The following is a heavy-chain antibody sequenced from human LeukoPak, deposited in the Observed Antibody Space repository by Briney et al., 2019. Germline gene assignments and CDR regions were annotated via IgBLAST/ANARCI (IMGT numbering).Heavy chain of an antibody. V-gene: IGHV4-59*01. CDR3: AREESHYDSSGYSYNWFDP. J-gene: IGHJ5*02. D-gene: IGHD3-22*01. CDR2: IYYSGST. CDR1: GGSISSYY. Sequence: SETLSLTCTVSGGSISSYYWSWIRQPPGKGLEWIGYIYYSGSTNYNPSLKSRVTISVDTSKNQFSLKLSSVTAADTAVYYCAREESHYDSSGYSYNWFDPWGQGTLVTVSS.